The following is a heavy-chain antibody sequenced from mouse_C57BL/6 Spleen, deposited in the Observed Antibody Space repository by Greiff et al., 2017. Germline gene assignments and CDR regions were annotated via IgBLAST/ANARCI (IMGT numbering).Heavy chain of an antibody. J-gene: IGHJ1*03. CDR2: IDPETGGT. CDR1: GYKFTDYE. V-gene: IGHV1-15*01. D-gene: IGHD2-5*01. CDR3: TRRRSNYPWYFDV. Sequence: QVQLKESGAELVRPGASVTLSCKASGYKFTDYEMHWVKQTPVHGLEWIGAIDPETGGTAYNQKFKGKAILTADKSSSTAYMELRSLTSEDSAVYYCTRRRSNYPWYFDVWGTGTTVTDSS.